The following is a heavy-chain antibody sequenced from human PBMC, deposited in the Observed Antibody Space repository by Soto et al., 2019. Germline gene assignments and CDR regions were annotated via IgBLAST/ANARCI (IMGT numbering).Heavy chain of an antibody. CDR1: GYTFTSYG. J-gene: IGHJ1*01. CDR3: ARAIVVVVASPRGYFQH. V-gene: IGHV1-18*01. Sequence: QVQLVQSGAEVKKPGASVKVSCKASGYTFTSYGISWVRQAPGQGLEWMGWISAYNGNTNYAQKLQGRVTMTTDTYTSTGNMELRGLRSDDTAVYYGARAIVVVVASPRGYFQHWGQGTLVTVSS. CDR2: ISAYNGNT. D-gene: IGHD2-15*01.